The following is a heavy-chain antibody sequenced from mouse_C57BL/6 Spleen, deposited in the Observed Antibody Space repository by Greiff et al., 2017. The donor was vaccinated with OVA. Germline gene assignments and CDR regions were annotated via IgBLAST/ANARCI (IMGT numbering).Heavy chain of an antibody. CDR1: GYTFTSYW. D-gene: IGHD1-1*01. V-gene: IGHV1-64*01. Sequence: QVQLQQSGAELVKPGASVKLSCKASGYTFTSYWMHWVKQRPGQGLEWIGMIHPNSGSTNYNEKFKSKVTLTVDKSSSTAYMQLSSLTSEDSAVYYCARSEGYYGYAMDYWGQGTSVTVSS. J-gene: IGHJ4*01. CDR3: ARSEGYYGYAMDY. CDR2: IHPNSGST.